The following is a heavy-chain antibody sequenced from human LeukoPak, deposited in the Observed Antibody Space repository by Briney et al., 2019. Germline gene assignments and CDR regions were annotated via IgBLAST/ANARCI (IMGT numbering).Heavy chain of an antibody. CDR3: ARDRVVGATSDAFDI. CDR2: ISYDGSNK. Sequence: GGSLRLSCAASGFTFSSYGMHWVRQAPGKGLEWVAVISYDGSNKYYADSVKGRFPISRDNAKNSLYLQMNSLRAEDTAVYYCARDRVVGATSDAFDIWGQGTMVTVSS. J-gene: IGHJ3*02. V-gene: IGHV3-30*03. D-gene: IGHD1-26*01. CDR1: GFTFSSYG.